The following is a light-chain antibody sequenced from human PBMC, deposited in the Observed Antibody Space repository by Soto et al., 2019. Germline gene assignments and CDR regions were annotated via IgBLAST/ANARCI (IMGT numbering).Light chain of an antibody. V-gene: IGKV2-28*01. J-gene: IGKJ2*01. CDR3: MQPLHTPQT. CDR1: QSLLHSNGKTY. Sequence: DIVMTQSPLSLPVTPGEPASISCRSSQSLLHSNGKTYLDWYLQKPGQSPQLLIYLGSTRASGVPERFSGSGSGTDFTLKISRVEAEDVGVYYCMQPLHTPQTFGQGTRLEIK. CDR2: LGS.